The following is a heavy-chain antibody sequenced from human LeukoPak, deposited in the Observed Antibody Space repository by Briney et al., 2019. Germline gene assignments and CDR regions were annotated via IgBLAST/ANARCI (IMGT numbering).Heavy chain of an antibody. J-gene: IGHJ4*02. V-gene: IGHV3-30*18. CDR3: AKQSGADRGHPDF. CDR1: GFTFSSYA. Sequence: GRSLRLSCAASGFTFSSYAMHWVRQAPGKGLEWVAIISYDGSNKYYADSVKGRFTISRDNSKNTLYLQMNSLRPEDTAVYYCAKQSGADRGHPDFWGQGTLVTVSS. D-gene: IGHD4/OR15-4a*01. CDR2: ISYDGSNK.